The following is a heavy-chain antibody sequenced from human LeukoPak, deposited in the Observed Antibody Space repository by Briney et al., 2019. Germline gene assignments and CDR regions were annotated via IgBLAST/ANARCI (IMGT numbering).Heavy chain of an antibody. CDR2: IMYDGSS. CDR1: GGSFSGYY. V-gene: IGHV4-34*01. D-gene: IGHD3-22*01. CDR3: ARGRYYFDSSGAFY. J-gene: IGHJ4*02. Sequence: SETLSLTCAVHGGSFSGYYWSWIRQPPGEGLEWIGEIMYDGSSNYHPSLKSRVSMSVDTSKNRFSLKMTSVTAADTAVYYCARGRYYFDSSGAFYWGQGTLVTVSS.